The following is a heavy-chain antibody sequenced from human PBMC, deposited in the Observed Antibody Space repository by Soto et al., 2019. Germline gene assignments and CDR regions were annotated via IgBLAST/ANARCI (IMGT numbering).Heavy chain of an antibody. D-gene: IGHD3-16*02. J-gene: IGHJ4*02. V-gene: IGHV4-39*02. CDR2: VHSTGGT. Sequence: SETLSLTCTVSGGSITSGGYFWDWIRQPPGKGLEWIGTVHSTGGTYYSPSLRSRVTISVDTSKNLFSLKLSSVTAADTAVYYCARGSRDYVWGSYRYYFDYWGQGTLVTVSS. CDR3: ARGSRDYVWGSYRYYFDY. CDR1: GGSITSGGYF.